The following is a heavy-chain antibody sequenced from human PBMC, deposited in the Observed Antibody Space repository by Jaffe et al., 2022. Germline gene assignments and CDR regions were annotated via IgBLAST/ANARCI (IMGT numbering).Heavy chain of an antibody. CDR1: GGSISSGSYY. J-gene: IGHJ4*02. CDR2: IYTSGST. D-gene: IGHD2-21*02. V-gene: IGHV4-61*02. CDR3: ARVDCSGDCYFDY. Sequence: QVQLQESGPGLVKPSQTLSLTCTVSGGSISSGSYYWSWIRQPAGKGLEWIGRIYTSGSTNYNPSLKSRVTISVDTSKNQFSLKLSSVTAADTAVYYCARVDCSGDCYFDYWGQGTLVTVSS.